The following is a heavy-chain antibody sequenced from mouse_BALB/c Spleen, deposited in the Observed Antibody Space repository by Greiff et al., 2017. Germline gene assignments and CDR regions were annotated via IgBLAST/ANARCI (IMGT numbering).Heavy chain of an antibody. V-gene: IGHV7-3*02. J-gene: IGHJ2*01. Sequence: EVKLVESGGGLVQPGGSLRLSCATSGFTFTDYYMSWVRQPPGKALEWLGFIRNKANGYTTEYSASVKGRFTISRDNSQSILYLQMNTLRAEDSATYYCARDGYYSYYFDDWGEGTTLTVSS. D-gene: IGHD1-1*01. CDR3: ARDGYYSYYFDD. CDR1: GFTFTDYY. CDR2: IRNKANGYTT.